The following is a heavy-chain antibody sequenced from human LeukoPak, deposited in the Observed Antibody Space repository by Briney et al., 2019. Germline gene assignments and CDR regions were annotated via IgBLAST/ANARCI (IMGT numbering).Heavy chain of an antibody. J-gene: IGHJ6*03. CDR2: INHSGST. V-gene: IGHV4-34*01. Sequence: SETLSLTCAVYGGSFSGYYWSWIRQPPGKGLEWIGEINHSGSTNYNPSLESRVTISVDTSKNQFSLKLSSVTAADTAVYYCARGYCSGGSCYSRYYYYMDVWGKGTTVTVSS. D-gene: IGHD2-15*01. CDR1: GGSFSGYY. CDR3: ARGYCSGGSCYSRYYYYMDV.